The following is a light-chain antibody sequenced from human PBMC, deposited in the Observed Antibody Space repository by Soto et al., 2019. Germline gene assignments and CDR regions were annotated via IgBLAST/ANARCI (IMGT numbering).Light chain of an antibody. Sequence: EIVMTQSPATLSVSPGETATLSCRASQSVSSYLAWYQQKPGQAPRLLIYGASTRATGIPARFSGSGSGTEFTLTISVLQSEDFAVYSCQQYNDWPLFTFGQGTRLEIK. CDR1: QSVSSY. V-gene: IGKV3-15*01. CDR3: QQYNDWPLFT. CDR2: GAS. J-gene: IGKJ5*01.